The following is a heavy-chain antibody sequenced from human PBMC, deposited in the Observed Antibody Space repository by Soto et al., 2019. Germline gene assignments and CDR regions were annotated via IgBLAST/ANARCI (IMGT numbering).Heavy chain of an antibody. D-gene: IGHD2-15*01. CDR1: GGTFSSYA. CDR3: AIDMPFLVVAASNNEDYGCGMVS. J-gene: IGHJ6*02. Sequence: QVQLVQSGAEVKKPGSSVKVSCKASGGTFSSYAISWVRQAPGQGLEWMGGIIPIFGRANYAQKFQGRVTLAADEATSTAYMELCTLRHEVQAVSHSAIDMPFLVVAASNNEDYGCGMVSWGPGTPVTVSS. CDR2: IIPIFGRA. V-gene: IGHV1-69*12.